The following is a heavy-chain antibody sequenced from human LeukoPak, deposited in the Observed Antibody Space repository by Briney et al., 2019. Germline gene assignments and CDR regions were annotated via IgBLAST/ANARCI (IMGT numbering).Heavy chain of an antibody. J-gene: IGHJ6*03. D-gene: IGHD3-3*01. CDR2: IIPIFGTA. CDR3: ARDKVAGVVVSGYYYMDV. V-gene: IGHV1-69*05. CDR1: GGTFSSYA. Sequence: GASVKVSCKASGGTFSSYAISWVRQAPGQGLEWMGGIIPIFGTANYAQKFQGRVTMTRDTSTSTVYMELSSLRSEDTAVYYCARDKVAGVVVSGYYYMDVWGKGTTVTVSS.